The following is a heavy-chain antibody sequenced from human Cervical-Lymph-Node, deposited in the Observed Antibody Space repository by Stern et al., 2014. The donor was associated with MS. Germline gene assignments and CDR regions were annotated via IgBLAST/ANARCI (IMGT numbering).Heavy chain of an antibody. Sequence: MQLVESGAEVKKPGSSVKVSCKASGGTFSSYAISWVRQAPGQGLEWMGGIIPIFGTGNYAQKFQGRVTITADESTSTAYMELSSLRSEDTAVYYCARTHYDFWSGYYKYYYGMDVWGQGTTVSVSS. D-gene: IGHD3-3*01. CDR1: GGTFSSYA. CDR2: IIPIFGTG. J-gene: IGHJ6*02. V-gene: IGHV1-69*01. CDR3: ARTHYDFWSGYYKYYYGMDV.